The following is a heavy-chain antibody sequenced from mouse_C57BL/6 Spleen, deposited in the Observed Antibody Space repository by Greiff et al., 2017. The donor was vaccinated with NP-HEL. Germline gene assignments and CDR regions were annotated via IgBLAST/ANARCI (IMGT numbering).Heavy chain of an antibody. D-gene: IGHD3-1*01. V-gene: IGHV14-4*01. CDR3: TRANRFDY. Sequence: EVMLVESGAELVRPGASVKLSCTASGFNIKDDYMHWVKQRPEQGLEWIGWIDPENGDTEYASKFQGKATITADTSSNTAYLQLSSLTSEDTAVYYCTRANRFDYWGQGTTLTVSS. CDR2: IDPENGDT. J-gene: IGHJ2*01. CDR1: GFNIKDDY.